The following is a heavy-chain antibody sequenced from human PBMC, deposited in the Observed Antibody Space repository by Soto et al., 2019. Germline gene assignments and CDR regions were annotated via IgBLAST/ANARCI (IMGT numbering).Heavy chain of an antibody. Sequence: EVQLVESGGGLVQPGGSLRLSCAASGFTFSSYWMHWVRQAPGKGLVWVSRINSDGSSTSYADSVKGRFTISRDNAKNTLYLQMNSLRAEVTAVYYCARPIAVAGYFDLWGRGTLVTVSS. D-gene: IGHD6-19*01. V-gene: IGHV3-74*01. CDR1: GFTFSSYW. CDR2: INSDGSST. CDR3: ARPIAVAGYFDL. J-gene: IGHJ2*01.